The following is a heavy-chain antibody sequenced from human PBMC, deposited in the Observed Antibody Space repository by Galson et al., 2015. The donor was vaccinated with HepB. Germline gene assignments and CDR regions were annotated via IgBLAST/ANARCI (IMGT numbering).Heavy chain of an antibody. Sequence: SLRLSCAASGFTLSDHYVDWVRQAPGKGLEWVGRSRNKANGYTTIYAASVKDRFTISRDDSEDSPILQMNSLKTEDTAVYYCVRVSPRGGDYYYDYWGQGTLVTVSS. D-gene: IGHD2-21*01. CDR2: SRNKANGYTT. V-gene: IGHV3-72*01. J-gene: IGHJ4*02. CDR1: GFTLSDHY. CDR3: VRVSPRGGDYYYDY.